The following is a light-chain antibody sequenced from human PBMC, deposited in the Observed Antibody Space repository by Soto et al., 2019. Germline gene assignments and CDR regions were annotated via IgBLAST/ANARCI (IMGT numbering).Light chain of an antibody. CDR1: ESIRTW. CDR3: QQYNNYPRT. CDR2: DAS. V-gene: IGKV1-5*01. J-gene: IGKJ1*01. Sequence: DIQMTQSPSTLSASVGERVTINCRASESIRTWLAWYQHKPGKAPKFLIYDASTLESGVPPRFSGSGSGTEFTLTISSLQPDDFATYYCQQYNNYPRTFGHGTKVDIK.